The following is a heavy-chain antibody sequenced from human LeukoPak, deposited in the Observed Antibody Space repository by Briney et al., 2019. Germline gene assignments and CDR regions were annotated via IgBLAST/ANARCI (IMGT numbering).Heavy chain of an antibody. D-gene: IGHD4-17*01. V-gene: IGHV4-59*01. Sequence: PSETLSLTCAVSGGSISSSYWSWIRQPPGKGLEWIGYIYSGVSTNYNPSLKSRVTISADTSKNQFSLKLSSVTAADTAVYYCARTGSTVTMLYPFDHWGHGTLVTVSS. CDR1: GGSISSSY. J-gene: IGHJ4*01. CDR2: IYSGVST. CDR3: ARTGSTVTMLYPFDH.